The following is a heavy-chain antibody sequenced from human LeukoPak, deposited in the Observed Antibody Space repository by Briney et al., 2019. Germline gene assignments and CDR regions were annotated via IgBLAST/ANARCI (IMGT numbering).Heavy chain of an antibody. CDR1: GYTFTSYG. V-gene: IGHV1-18*01. CDR3: ARRGYCSSTSCYSYVDY. D-gene: IGHD2-2*02. Sequence: GSVKVSCKAPGYTFTSYGISWVRQAPGQGLEWMGWISAYNGNTNYAQKLQGGVTMTTDTSTSTAYMELRSLRSDDTAVYYCARRGYCSSTSCYSYVDYWGQGTLVTVSS. CDR2: ISAYNGNT. J-gene: IGHJ4*02.